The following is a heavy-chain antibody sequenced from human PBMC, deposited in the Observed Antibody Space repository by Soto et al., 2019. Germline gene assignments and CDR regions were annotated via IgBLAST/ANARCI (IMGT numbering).Heavy chain of an antibody. V-gene: IGHV4-34*01. J-gene: IGHJ4*02. CDR2: INHSGST. CDR3: ARGPAGGAPLDY. D-gene: IGHD3-16*01. CDR1: GGSFSGYY. Sequence: KTSETLSLTCAVYGGSFSGYYWSWIRQPPGKGLEWIGEINHSGSTNYNPSLKSRVTISVDTSKNQFSLKLSSVTAADTAVYYCARGPAGGAPLDYWGQGTLVTVSS.